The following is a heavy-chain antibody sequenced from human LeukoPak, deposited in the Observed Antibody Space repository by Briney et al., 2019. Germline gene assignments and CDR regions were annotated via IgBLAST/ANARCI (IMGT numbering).Heavy chain of an antibody. D-gene: IGHD5-12*01. CDR1: GITFSDYG. Sequence: PGRSLRLSCEASGITFSDYGMHWVRQAPGKGLEWVAAISHDGRIQYFADSVKGRFTVSRDNSRNTLFLQMNSLRTEDAAVYFCARTVATIALPSFKYWGQGTLVTVSS. J-gene: IGHJ4*02. CDR2: ISHDGRIQ. CDR3: ARTVATIALPSFKY. V-gene: IGHV3-30*03.